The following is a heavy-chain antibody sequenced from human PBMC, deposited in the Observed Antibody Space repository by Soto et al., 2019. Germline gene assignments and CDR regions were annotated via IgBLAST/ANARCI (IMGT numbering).Heavy chain of an antibody. V-gene: IGHV3-33*01. J-gene: IGHJ4*02. D-gene: IGHD2-8*02. Sequence: GGSLRLSCAASGFTFSSYGMHWVRQAPGKGLEWVAVIWYDGSNKYYADSVKGRFTISRDNSKNTLYLQMNSLRAEDTAVYYCARDSGGYGFDYWGQGTLVTVSS. CDR2: IWYDGSNK. CDR3: ARDSGGYGFDY. CDR1: GFTFSSYG.